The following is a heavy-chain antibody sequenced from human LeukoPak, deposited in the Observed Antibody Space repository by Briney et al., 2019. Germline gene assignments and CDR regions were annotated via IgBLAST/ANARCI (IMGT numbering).Heavy chain of an antibody. Sequence: PSETLSLTCAVYGGSFSGYYWSWLRQPPGKGLEWIGEINHSGSTNYNPSLKSRVTISVDTSKNQFSLKLSSVTAADTAVYYCARGSASNGAHYWGQGTLVTVSS. J-gene: IGHJ4*02. CDR2: INHSGST. V-gene: IGHV4-34*01. CDR3: ARGSASNGAHY. D-gene: IGHD4-11*01. CDR1: GGSFSGYY.